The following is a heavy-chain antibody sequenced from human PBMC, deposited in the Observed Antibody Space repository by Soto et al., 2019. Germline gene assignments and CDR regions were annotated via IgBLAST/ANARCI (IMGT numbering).Heavy chain of an antibody. Sequence: EVQLVESGGGFVQPGGSLRLSCVASRFSFTNAWMSWVRQAPGKGPEWVGRIKSKTDGGTADYAAPVKGRFTISRDDSQNTLYLHMDSLKTEDTALYHCSTDIGIYGLDMWGQGTTVTVSS. CDR3: STDIGIYGLDM. V-gene: IGHV3-15*01. CDR1: RFSFTNAW. J-gene: IGHJ6*02. D-gene: IGHD1-26*01. CDR2: IKSKTDGGTA.